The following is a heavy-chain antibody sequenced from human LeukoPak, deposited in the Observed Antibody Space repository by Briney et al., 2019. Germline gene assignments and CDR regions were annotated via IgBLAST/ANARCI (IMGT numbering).Heavy chain of an antibody. V-gene: IGHV4-39*01. D-gene: IGHD2-8*02. CDR2: IYYSGST. CDR1: GGSISSSSYY. J-gene: IGHJ4*02. CDR3: ARHVLSTEYLDY. Sequence: SETLSLTCTASGGSISSSSYYWGWIRQPPGKGLEWIGSIYYSGSTYYNPSLKSRITISVDTSKNQFSLKLSSVTAADTAVYYCARHVLSTEYLDYWGQGTLVTVSS.